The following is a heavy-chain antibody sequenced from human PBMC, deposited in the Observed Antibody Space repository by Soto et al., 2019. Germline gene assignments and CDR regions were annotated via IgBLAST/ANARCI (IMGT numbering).Heavy chain of an antibody. Sequence: ASVKVSCKAPADTFTSYYIQWVRQARGQGLEWMGWISAYNGNTNYAQKLQGRVTMTTDTSTSTAYMELRSLRSDDTAVYYCARDEDGYNSGWFDPWGQGTLVTVSS. CDR1: ADTFTSYY. J-gene: IGHJ5*02. D-gene: IGHD5-12*01. CDR3: ARDEDGYNSGWFDP. V-gene: IGHV1-18*04. CDR2: ISAYNGNT.